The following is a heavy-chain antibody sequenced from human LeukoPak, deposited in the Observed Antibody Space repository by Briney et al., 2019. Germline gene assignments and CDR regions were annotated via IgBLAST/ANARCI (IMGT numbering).Heavy chain of an antibody. CDR3: ARAGILWTYDY. CDR2: IYHSGST. J-gene: IGHJ4*02. CDR1: GYSISSGYY. V-gene: IGHV4-38-2*02. Sequence: NPSETLSLTCTVSGYSISSGYYWGWIRQPPGKGLEWIGSIYHSGSTYYNPSLKSRVTISVDTSKNQFSLKLSSVTAADTAVYYCARAGILWTYDYWRQGTLVTVSS. D-gene: IGHD2-21*01.